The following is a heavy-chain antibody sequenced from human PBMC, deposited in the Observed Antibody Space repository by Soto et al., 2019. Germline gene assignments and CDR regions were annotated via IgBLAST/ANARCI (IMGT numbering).Heavy chain of an antibody. Sequence: GESLKISCKGSGYSFTSYWISWVRQMPGKGLEWMGRIDPSDSYTNYSPSFQGHVTISADKSISTAYLQWSSLKASGTAMYYCARGAQGFFPVSGIYFYFDHWGQGTPVTVSS. CDR1: GYSFTSYW. V-gene: IGHV5-10-1*01. CDR3: ARGAQGFFPVSGIYFYFDH. J-gene: IGHJ4*02. D-gene: IGHD3-22*01. CDR2: IDPSDSYT.